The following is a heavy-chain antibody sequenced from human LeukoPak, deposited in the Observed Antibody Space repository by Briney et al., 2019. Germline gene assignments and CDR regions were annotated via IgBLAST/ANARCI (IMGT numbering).Heavy chain of an antibody. Sequence: ASVKVSCKASGYTFTGSYMHWVRQAPEQGVEWMGWTNPNSGCTNYGQKFQGRVTMTRETSISTAYMALNRLTSDDTAVYFCARETYYSSGNVYNRIDYWGQGTLVTVSS. J-gene: IGHJ4*02. CDR2: TNPNSGCT. CDR3: ARETYYSSGNVYNRIDY. CDR1: GYTFTGSY. V-gene: IGHV1-2*02. D-gene: IGHD3-10*01.